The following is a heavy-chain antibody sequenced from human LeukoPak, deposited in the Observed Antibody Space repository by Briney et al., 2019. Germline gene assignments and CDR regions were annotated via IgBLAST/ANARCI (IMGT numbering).Heavy chain of an antibody. V-gene: IGHV4-34*01. CDR3: AGRPLDYGGNPFDY. D-gene: IGHD4-17*01. CDR2: INHSGST. Sequence: SETLSLTCAVYGGSFSGYYWSWIRQPPGKGLEWIGEINHSGSTNYNPSLKSRVTISVDTSKNQFSLKLSSVTAADTAVYYCAGRPLDYGGNPFDYWGQGTLVTVSS. J-gene: IGHJ4*02. CDR1: GGSFSGYY.